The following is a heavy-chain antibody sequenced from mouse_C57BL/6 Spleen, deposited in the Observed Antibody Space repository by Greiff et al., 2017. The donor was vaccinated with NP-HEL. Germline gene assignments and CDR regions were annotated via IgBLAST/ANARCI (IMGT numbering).Heavy chain of an antibody. J-gene: IGHJ2*01. V-gene: IGHV1-52*01. Sequence: QVQLQQPGAELVRPGSSVKLSCKASGYTFTSYWMHWVKQRPIQGLEWIGHIDPSDSETHYNQKFKDKATLTVDKSYLTAYMQLSSLTSEDSAVDYCARGGAAQAFDYWGQGTTLTVSS. CDR1: GYTFTSYW. CDR3: ARGGAAQAFDY. CDR2: IDPSDSET. D-gene: IGHD3-2*02.